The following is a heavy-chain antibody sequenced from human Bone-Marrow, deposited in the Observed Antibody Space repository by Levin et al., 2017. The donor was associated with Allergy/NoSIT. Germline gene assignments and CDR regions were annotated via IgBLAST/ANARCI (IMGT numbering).Heavy chain of an antibody. V-gene: IGHV3-74*01. CDR2: INSNGGST. Sequence: GESLKISCAASGFTFSCCWMHWVRQAPGKGLEWVSHINSNGGSTNYADSVKGRFTISRDNSRNTLFLQISNLRAEDTAVYYCARCDCSANGCLGYWGQGTLVIVSS. CDR3: ARCDCSANGCLGY. CDR1: GFTFSCCW. D-gene: IGHD2-15*01. J-gene: IGHJ4*02.